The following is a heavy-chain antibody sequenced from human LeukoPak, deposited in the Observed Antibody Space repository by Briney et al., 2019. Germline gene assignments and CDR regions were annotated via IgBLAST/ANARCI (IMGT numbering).Heavy chain of an antibody. CDR1: GGSISSYY. V-gene: IGHV4-59*01. D-gene: IGHD3-16*02. J-gene: IGHJ4*02. CDR2: IYYSGST. CDR3: ARVRLLTFGGVIVRHYFDY. Sequence: PSETLSLTCTVSGGSISSYYWSWIRQPPGKGLEWIGYIYYSGSTNYNPSLKSRATISVDTSKNQFSLKLSSVTAADTAVYYCARVRLLTFGGVIVRHYFDYWGQGTLVTVSS.